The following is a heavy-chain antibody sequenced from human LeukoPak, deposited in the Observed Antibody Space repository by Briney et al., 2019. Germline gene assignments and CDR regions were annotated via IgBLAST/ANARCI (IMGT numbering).Heavy chain of an antibody. V-gene: IGHV4-4*07. CDR2: IYTSGST. CDR1: GGSISSYY. Sequence: SETLSLTCTVPGGSISSYYWSWIRQPAGKGLEWIGRIYTSGSTNYNPSPKSRITMSVDKSKNQFSLKLSSVTAADTAVYYCARERGWERLRTFDIWGQGTMVTVSS. J-gene: IGHJ3*02. CDR3: ARERGWERLRTFDI. D-gene: IGHD1-26*01.